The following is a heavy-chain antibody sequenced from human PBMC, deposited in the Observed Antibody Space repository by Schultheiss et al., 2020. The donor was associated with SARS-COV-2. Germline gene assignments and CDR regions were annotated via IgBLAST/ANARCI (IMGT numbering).Heavy chain of an antibody. J-gene: IGHJ6*02. Sequence: GGSLRLSCAASGFTFSSYWMHWVRQAPGKGLVWVSRINSDGSSTSYADSVKGRFTISRDNAKNSLYLQMNSLRAEDTAVYYCAREGYYYGSGSYYWDYYGMDVWGQGTTVTVSS. CDR3: AREGYYYGSGSYYWDYYGMDV. D-gene: IGHD3-10*01. V-gene: IGHV3-74*01. CDR1: GFTFSSYW. CDR2: INSDGSST.